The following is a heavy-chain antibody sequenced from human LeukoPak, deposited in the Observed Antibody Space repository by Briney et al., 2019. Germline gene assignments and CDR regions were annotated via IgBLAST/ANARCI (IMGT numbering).Heavy chain of an antibody. CDR2: IYYSGST. Sequence: SQTLSLTCTVSGGSISSGGYYWSWIRQHPGMGLEWIGYIYYSGSTYYNPSLKSRVTISVDTSNNQFSLKLSAVTAADTAVYYCARAGSSGYSYFDYRGQGTLVTVYS. J-gene: IGHJ4*02. V-gene: IGHV4-31*03. CDR1: GGSISSGGYY. CDR3: ARAGSSGYSYFDY. D-gene: IGHD3-22*01.